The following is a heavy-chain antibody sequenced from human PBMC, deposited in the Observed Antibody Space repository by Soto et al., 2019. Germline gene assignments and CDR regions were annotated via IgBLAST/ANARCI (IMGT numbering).Heavy chain of an antibody. J-gene: IGHJ5*02. CDR2: INPYNSNT. Sequence: QAQLVQSGAEVRKPGASVKVSCKASGFTFTKFGISWVRQAPGQWLEWMGWINPYNSNTRYTQKLQGRFTMTADTSTSTAYRYLTGLSSDATAMYYCARDSTSPSCISPTCPRGGWFDPCGQGSLLIVSS. V-gene: IGHV1-18*04. CDR3: ARDSTSPSCISPTCPRGGWFDP. CDR1: GFTFTKFG. D-gene: IGHD2-2*01.